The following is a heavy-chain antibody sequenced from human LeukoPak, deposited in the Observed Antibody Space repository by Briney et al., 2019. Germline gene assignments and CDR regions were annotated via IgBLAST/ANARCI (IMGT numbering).Heavy chain of an antibody. CDR3: ARGVVVITTEGWFDP. CDR2: IYYSGST. V-gene: IGHV4-59*01. CDR1: GGSISSYY. D-gene: IGHD3-22*01. J-gene: IGHJ5*02. Sequence: SETLSLTCTVSGGSISSYYWSWIRQPPGKGLEWIGYIYYSGSTNYNPSLKSRVTISVDTSKNQFSLKLSSVTAADTAGYYCARGVVVITTEGWFDPWGQGTLVTVSS.